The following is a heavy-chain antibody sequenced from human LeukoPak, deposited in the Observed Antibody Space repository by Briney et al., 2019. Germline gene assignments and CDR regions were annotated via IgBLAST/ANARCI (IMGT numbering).Heavy chain of an antibody. V-gene: IGHV3-21*01. Sequence: GGSLRLSCAASGFTFSTYSMNWVRQAPGKGLEWVSSISSSSSYIYYADSVKGRFTISRDNAKNSLYLQMNSLRAEDTAVYYCARGGYGDYRSHYWGQGTLVTVSS. J-gene: IGHJ4*02. CDR1: GFTFSTYS. CDR3: ARGGYGDYRSHY. CDR2: ISSSSSYI. D-gene: IGHD4-17*01.